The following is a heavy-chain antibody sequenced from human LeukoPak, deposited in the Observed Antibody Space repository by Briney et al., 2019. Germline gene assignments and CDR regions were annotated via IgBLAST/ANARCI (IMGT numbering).Heavy chain of an antibody. J-gene: IGHJ4*02. D-gene: IGHD2-2*01. Sequence: PGGSLTLSCAASGFTFSSYGMHWVRQAPGKGLEWVAVISYDGSNKYYADSVKGRFTISRDNSKNTLYLQMNSLRAEDTAVYYCASDIVVVPAAENEGYFDYWGQGTLVTVSS. CDR3: ASDIVVVPAAENEGYFDY. CDR2: ISYDGSNK. V-gene: IGHV3-30-3*01. CDR1: GFTFSSYG.